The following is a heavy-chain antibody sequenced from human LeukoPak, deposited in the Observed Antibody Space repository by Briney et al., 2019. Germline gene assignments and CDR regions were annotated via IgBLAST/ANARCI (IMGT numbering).Heavy chain of an antibody. CDR1: GDSISRGTYY. CDR2: VFRSGST. Sequence: SETLSLTCTGTGDSISRGTYYWTWVRQPAGKGLEWIGRVFRSGSTYYNPSLKSRVTISIDTSNNQFSLHLRSVTAADTAVYYCARDSNFYDVSHDKAEDFWGQGTLVTVSS. CDR3: ARDSNFYDVSHDKAEDF. V-gene: IGHV4-61*02. J-gene: IGHJ4*02. D-gene: IGHD3-22*01.